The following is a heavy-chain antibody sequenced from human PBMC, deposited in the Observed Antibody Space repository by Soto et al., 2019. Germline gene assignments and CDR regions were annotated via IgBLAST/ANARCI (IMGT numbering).Heavy chain of an antibody. Sequence: QVQLVQSGAEVKKPGASVKVSCKASGYTFTSYGISWVRQAPGQGLEWMGWISAYNGNTNYAQKLQGRVTMTTDTSTITAYMELRSLRSDDTAVYYCARDGYYDSSGYRSDFDYWGQGTLVTVSS. J-gene: IGHJ4*02. D-gene: IGHD3-22*01. CDR3: ARDGYYDSSGYRSDFDY. CDR2: ISAYNGNT. V-gene: IGHV1-18*01. CDR1: GYTFTSYG.